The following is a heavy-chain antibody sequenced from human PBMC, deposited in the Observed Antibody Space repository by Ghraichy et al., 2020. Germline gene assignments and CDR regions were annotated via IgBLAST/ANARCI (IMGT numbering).Heavy chain of an antibody. CDR3: AKDMGQGYAKVQGFDY. V-gene: IGHV3-9*01. J-gene: IGHJ4*02. CDR1: GFTFDDYA. CDR2: ISWNSGSI. Sequence: GGSLRLSCAASGFTFDDYAMHWVRQAPGKGLEWVSGISWNSGSIGYADSVKGRFTISRDNAKNSLYLQMNSLRAEDTALYYCAKDMGQGYAKVQGFDYWGQGTLVTVSS. D-gene: IGHD2-8*01.